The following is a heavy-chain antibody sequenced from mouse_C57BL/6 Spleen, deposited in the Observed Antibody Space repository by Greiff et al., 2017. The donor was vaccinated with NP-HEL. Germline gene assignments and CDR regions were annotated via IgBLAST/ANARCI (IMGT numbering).Heavy chain of an antibody. Sequence: VQLQQSGAELVKPGASVKLSCKASGYTFTSYWMHWVKQRPGQGLEWIGYINPSSGYTKYNQKFKDKATLTADKSSSTAYMQLSSLTYEDAADDYCARGGTNGENGVDAMDYWGQGTSVTVSS. D-gene: IGHD1-1*01. CDR3: ARGGTNGENGVDAMDY. J-gene: IGHJ4*01. CDR2: INPSSGYT. CDR1: GYTFTSYW. V-gene: IGHV1-7*01.